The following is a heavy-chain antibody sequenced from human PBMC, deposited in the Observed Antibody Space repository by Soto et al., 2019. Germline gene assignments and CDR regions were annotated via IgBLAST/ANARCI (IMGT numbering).Heavy chain of an antibody. Sequence: GGSLRLSCAASGFTFSSYGMHWVRQAPGKGLEWVAVIWYDGSNKYYADSVKGRFTISRDNSKNTLYLQMNSLRAEDTAVYYCARDSYSSSWYYDYWGQGTLVTAPQ. CDR2: IWYDGSNK. D-gene: IGHD6-13*01. V-gene: IGHV3-33*01. CDR3: ARDSYSSSWYYDY. CDR1: GFTFSSYG. J-gene: IGHJ4*02.